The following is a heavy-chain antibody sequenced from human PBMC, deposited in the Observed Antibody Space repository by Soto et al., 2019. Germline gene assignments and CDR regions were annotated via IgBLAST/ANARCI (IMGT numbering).Heavy chain of an antibody. J-gene: IGHJ3*02. D-gene: IGHD3-22*01. CDR2: IYPGDSDS. CDR3: ARQYYDSSGGAFDI. Sequence: PGESLKISCKGSGYSFPTYWIAWVRQMPGKGLEWMGIIYPGDSDSRYSPSFQGQVTISADKSISTAYLQWSSLKASDTAMYYCARQYYDSSGGAFDIWGQGTMVTVSS. V-gene: IGHV5-51*01. CDR1: GYSFPTYW.